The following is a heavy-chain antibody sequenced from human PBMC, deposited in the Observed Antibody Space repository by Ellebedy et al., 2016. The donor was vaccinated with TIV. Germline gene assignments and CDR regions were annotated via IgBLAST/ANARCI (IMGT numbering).Heavy chain of an antibody. CDR3: AKERTPGDGYWVFDN. V-gene: IGHV3-23*01. D-gene: IGHD5-18*01. J-gene: IGHJ4*02. CDR1: GFTFSPYA. CDR2: IVGSGA. Sequence: PGGSLRLSCAASGFTFSPYAMAWVRQAPGKGLEWVSGIVGSGAQKYADSVKGRFTISRDNSKRTVDLQMNSLRAEDTAVYFCAKERTPGDGYWVFDNWGQGTLVSVSS.